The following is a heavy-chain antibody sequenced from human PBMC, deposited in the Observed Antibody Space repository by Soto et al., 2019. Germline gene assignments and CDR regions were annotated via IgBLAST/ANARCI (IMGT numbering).Heavy chain of an antibody. CDR3: ARDRYYGSGSHLNYYYGMDV. V-gene: IGHV3-74*01. D-gene: IGHD3-10*01. CDR2: INSDGSST. CDR1: GFTFSSYW. Sequence: GGSLRLSCAASGFTFSSYWMHWVRQAPGKGLVWVSRINSDGSSTSYADSVKGRFTISRDNAKNTLYLQMNSLRAEDTAVYYCARDRYYGSGSHLNYYYGMDVWGQGTTVTVSS. J-gene: IGHJ6*02.